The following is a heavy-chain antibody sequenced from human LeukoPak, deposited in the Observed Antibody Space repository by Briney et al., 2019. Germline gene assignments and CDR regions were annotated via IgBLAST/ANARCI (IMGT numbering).Heavy chain of an antibody. V-gene: IGHV4-39*01. CDR3: ASYGSSGYKGAFDI. Sequence: SETLSLTCTVSGGSISSSSYYWGWIRQPPGKGLEWIGSIYYSGSTYYNPSLKSRVTIYVDTSKNQFSLKLSSVTAADTAVYYCASYGSSGYKGAFDIWGQGTMVTVSS. D-gene: IGHD3-22*01. CDR1: GGSISSSSYY. CDR2: IYYSGST. J-gene: IGHJ3*02.